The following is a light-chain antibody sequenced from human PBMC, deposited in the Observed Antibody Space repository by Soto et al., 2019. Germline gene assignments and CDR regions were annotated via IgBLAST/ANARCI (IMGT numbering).Light chain of an antibody. CDR1: SGHSSYA. CDR3: QTWGTGPLV. J-gene: IGLJ2*01. CDR2: LNSDGSH. V-gene: IGLV4-69*01. Sequence: QLVLTQSPSASASLGASVKLTCTLSSGHSSYAIAWHQQQPEKGPRYLMKLNSDGSHSKGDGIPDRFSGCSSGAERYLTISSLQSEDEADYYCQTWGTGPLVFGGGTKLTVL.